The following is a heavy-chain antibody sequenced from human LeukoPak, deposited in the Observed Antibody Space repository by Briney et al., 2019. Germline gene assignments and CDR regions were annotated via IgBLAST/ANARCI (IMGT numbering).Heavy chain of an antibody. CDR1: GFTFSSYS. CDR3: ARDLPDGWAQQVWGY. CDR2: ISSGSTYI. D-gene: IGHD6-13*01. V-gene: IGHV3-21*01. J-gene: IGHJ4*02. Sequence: PGGSLRLSCAASGFTFSSYSMNWVRQAPGKGLEWVSSISSGSTYIVYADSVKGRFTISRDDAKNSLYLQMNSLRAEDTAVYYCARDLPDGWAQQVWGYSGQGTLVTVSS.